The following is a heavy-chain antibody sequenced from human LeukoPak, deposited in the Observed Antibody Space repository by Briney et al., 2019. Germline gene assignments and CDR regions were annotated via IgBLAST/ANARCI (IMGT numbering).Heavy chain of an antibody. Sequence: SVKVSCKASGGTFSSYAISWVRQAPGQGLEWMGGIIPIFGTANYAQKFQGRVTITADKSTSTAYMELSSLRSEDTAVYYCASKLYCSSTSCQSRYYYYYYMDVWGKGTTVTVSS. J-gene: IGHJ6*03. D-gene: IGHD2-2*01. CDR2: IIPIFGTA. CDR3: ASKLYCSSTSCQSRYYYYYYMDV. CDR1: GGTFSSYA. V-gene: IGHV1-69*06.